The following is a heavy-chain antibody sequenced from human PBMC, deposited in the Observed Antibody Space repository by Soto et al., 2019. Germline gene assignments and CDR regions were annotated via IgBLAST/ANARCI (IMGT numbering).Heavy chain of an antibody. Sequence: QVQLVQSGAEVKKPGSSVKVSCKASGGTFGSYAISWVRQAPGQGLEWMGGIIPIPGTANYAQKLQGRVTTAADESTSTAYMELSSLRSEDTAVYYCARSHGSSTSLEIYYYYYYGMDVWGQGTTVTVSS. J-gene: IGHJ6*02. V-gene: IGHV1-69*01. D-gene: IGHD2-2*01. CDR2: IIPIPGTA. CDR3: ARSHGSSTSLEIYYYYYYGMDV. CDR1: GGTFGSYA.